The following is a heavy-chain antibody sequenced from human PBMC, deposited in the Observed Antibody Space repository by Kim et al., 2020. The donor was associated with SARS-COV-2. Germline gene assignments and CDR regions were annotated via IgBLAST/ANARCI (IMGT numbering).Heavy chain of an antibody. CDR1: GGSFSGYY. CDR2: INHSGST. Sequence: SETLSLTCAVYGGSFSGYYWSWIRQPPGKGLEWIGEINHSGSTNYNPSLKSRVTISVDTSKNQFSLKLSSVTAADTAVYYCARGRKRITMIVVVTRGGMDVWGQGTTVTVSS. V-gene: IGHV4-34*01. CDR3: ARGRKRITMIVVVTRGGMDV. J-gene: IGHJ6*02. D-gene: IGHD3-22*01.